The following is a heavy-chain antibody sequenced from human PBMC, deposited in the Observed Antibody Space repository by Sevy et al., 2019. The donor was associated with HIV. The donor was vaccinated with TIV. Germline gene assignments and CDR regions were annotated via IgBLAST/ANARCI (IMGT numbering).Heavy chain of an antibody. V-gene: IGHV3-30-3*01. CDR3: ARGNYYDSSGYYSKAFDI. Sequence: GGSLRLSCGASGFTFNMYGIHWVRQAPGKGLEWVAVLSYDGSNKYNAHSVKGRFTISRDNSKNTLYLQMNSLRAEDTALYYCARGNYYDSSGYYSKAFDIWGQGTMVTVSS. D-gene: IGHD3-22*01. CDR2: LSYDGSNK. J-gene: IGHJ3*02. CDR1: GFTFNMYG.